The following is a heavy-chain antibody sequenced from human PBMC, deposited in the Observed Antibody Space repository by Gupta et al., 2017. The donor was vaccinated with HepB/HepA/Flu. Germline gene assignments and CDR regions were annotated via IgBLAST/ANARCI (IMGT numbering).Heavy chain of an antibody. Sequence: QVQLVQSGAEVKKPGASVKVSCKASGYTFTSYGISWVRQAPGQGLEWMGWISAYNGNTNYAQKLQGRVTMTTDTSTSTAYMELRSLRSDDTAVYYCARDYDYGDYGARPDEDYWGQGTLVTVSS. J-gene: IGHJ4*02. CDR1: GYTFTSYG. D-gene: IGHD4-17*01. CDR2: ISAYNGNT. CDR3: ARDYDYGDYGARPDEDY. V-gene: IGHV1-18*01.